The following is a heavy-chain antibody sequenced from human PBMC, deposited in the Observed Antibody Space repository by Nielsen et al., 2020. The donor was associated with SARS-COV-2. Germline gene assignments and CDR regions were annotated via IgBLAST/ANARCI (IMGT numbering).Heavy chain of an antibody. D-gene: IGHD5-18*01. V-gene: IGHV1-46*01. J-gene: IGHJ6*02. CDR3: AGESVDTAMALLYYYYYGMDV. CDR2: INPSGGST. Sequence: WVRQAPGQGLEWMGIINPSGGSTSYAQKFQGRVTMTRDTSTSTVYMELSSLRSEDTAVYYCAGESVDTAMALLYYYYYGMDVWGQGTTVTVSS.